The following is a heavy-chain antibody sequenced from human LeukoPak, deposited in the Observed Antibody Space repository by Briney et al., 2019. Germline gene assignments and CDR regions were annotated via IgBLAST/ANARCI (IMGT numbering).Heavy chain of an antibody. J-gene: IGHJ3*01. Sequence: SETLSLTCVVSGGFISSGGYYWGWIRHPPEKGLAWIGSVHHSGITYYNTSLKSRVTISVDKSKNQFSLELTSVTAADTAVYYCARNPPNYYDSSGRMGAFDVWGQGTMVTVSS. D-gene: IGHD3-22*01. CDR3: ARNPPNYYDSSGRMGAFDV. CDR1: GGFISSGGYY. CDR2: VHHSGIT. V-gene: IGHV4-39*01.